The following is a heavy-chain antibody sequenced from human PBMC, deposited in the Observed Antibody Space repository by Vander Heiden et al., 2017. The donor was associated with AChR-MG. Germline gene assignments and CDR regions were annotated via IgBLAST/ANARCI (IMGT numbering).Heavy chain of an antibody. V-gene: IGHV3-23*01. D-gene: IGHD3-22*01. CDR2: INGGGGST. CDR1: GFTFSRYA. J-gene: IGHJ4*02. Sequence: EVQLLESGGGLIQPGGSLRLSCAASGFTFSRYAMSWVRPAPGKGLEWVSAINGGGGSTYDADSVKGRFTISRDNSKNTIYLKMNSLRTDDRAVYDCAKDRYNSNYWGQGTLVTVSS. CDR3: AKDRYNSNY.